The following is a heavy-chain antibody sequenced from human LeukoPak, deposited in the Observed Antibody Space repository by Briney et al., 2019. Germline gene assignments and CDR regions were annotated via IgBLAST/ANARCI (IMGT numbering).Heavy chain of an antibody. J-gene: IGHJ5*02. V-gene: IGHV3-23*01. Sequence: PGGSLRLSCAASGFTFSSYNMHWVRQAPGKGLEWASGISGSGGSTYYADSVKGRFTISRDNSKNTLYLQMNSLRVEDTAVYYCARRGSYYAWGQGTLVTVSS. CDR2: ISGSGGST. CDR1: GFTFSSYN. D-gene: IGHD1-26*01. CDR3: ARRGSYYA.